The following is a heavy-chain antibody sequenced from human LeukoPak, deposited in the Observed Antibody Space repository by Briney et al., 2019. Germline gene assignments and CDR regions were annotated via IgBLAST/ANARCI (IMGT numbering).Heavy chain of an antibody. CDR1: GFTFSSYG. CDR2: IRYDGSNK. V-gene: IGHV3-30*02. CDR3: AKDRQRALAVAGTGYFDY. Sequence: GGSLRLSCAASGFTFSSYGMHWVRQAPGKGLEWVAFIRYDGSNKYYADSVKGRFTISRDNSKNTLYLQMNSLRAEDTAAYYCAKDRQRALAVAGTGYFDYWGQGTLVTVSS. D-gene: IGHD6-19*01. J-gene: IGHJ4*02.